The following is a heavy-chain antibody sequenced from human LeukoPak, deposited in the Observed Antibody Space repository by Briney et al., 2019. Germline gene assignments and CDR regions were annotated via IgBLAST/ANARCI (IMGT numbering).Heavy chain of an antibody. Sequence: PGGSLRLSCAASGFTFSSYGMHWVRQAPGKGLEWVAVISYDGSNKYYADSVKGRFTISRDNSKNTLYLQMNSLRAEDTAVYYCAKEPYYYDSSGYYWDYWGQGTLVTVSS. V-gene: IGHV3-30*18. D-gene: IGHD3-22*01. J-gene: IGHJ4*02. CDR3: AKEPYYYDSSGYYWDY. CDR1: GFTFSSYG. CDR2: ISYDGSNK.